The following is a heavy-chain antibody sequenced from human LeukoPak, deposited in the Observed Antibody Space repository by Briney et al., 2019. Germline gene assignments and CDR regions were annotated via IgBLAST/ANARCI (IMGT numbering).Heavy chain of an antibody. CDR2: ISSSSSYI. Sequence: GGSLRLSCAASGFTFSSYSMNWVRQAPGKGLEWVSSISSSSSYIYYADSVKGRFTISRDNAENSLYLQMNSLRAEDTAVYYCAKDLDDPLRYFDWLFHDYGMDVWGQGTTVTVSS. CDR3: AKDLDDPLRYFDWLFHDYGMDV. V-gene: IGHV3-21*01. CDR1: GFTFSSYS. D-gene: IGHD3-9*01. J-gene: IGHJ6*02.